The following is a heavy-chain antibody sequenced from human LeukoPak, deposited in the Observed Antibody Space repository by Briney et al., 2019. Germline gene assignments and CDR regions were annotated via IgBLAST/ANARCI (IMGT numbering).Heavy chain of an antibody. Sequence: PGGSLRLSCAASGFTFSSYAISWVRQAPGKGLEWVSAISGSGGSTYYADSVKGRFTISRDNSKNTLYLQMNSLRAEDTAVYYCAKVNDYVWGSYRFLDYWGQGTLVTVSS. CDR1: GFTFSSYA. D-gene: IGHD3-16*02. CDR3: AKVNDYVWGSYRFLDY. CDR2: ISGSGGST. V-gene: IGHV3-23*01. J-gene: IGHJ4*02.